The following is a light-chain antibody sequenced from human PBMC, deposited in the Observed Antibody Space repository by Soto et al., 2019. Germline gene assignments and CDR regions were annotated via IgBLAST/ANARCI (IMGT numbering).Light chain of an antibody. CDR2: EVS. CDR3: SSYTSGSTL. CDR1: SSDVGGYNY. J-gene: IGLJ2*01. Sequence: QSALTQPASVSGSPGQSITISCTGTSSDVGGYNYVSWYQQHPGKAPKLMIYEVSNRPSGVSNRFSGSKSGNTASLTISGLQAEDEAYYYCSSYTSGSTLFGGGTKVTVL. V-gene: IGLV2-14*01.